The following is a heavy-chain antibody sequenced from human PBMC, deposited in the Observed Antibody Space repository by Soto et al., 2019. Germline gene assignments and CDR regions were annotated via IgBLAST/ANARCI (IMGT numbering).Heavy chain of an antibody. Sequence: VGSLRLSCGASGFTFSSYAMSWLRQAPGKGLEWVSVISASASGSATATYYADSVKGRFSVSRDNSKNTLYLQMNSLRVEDTAVYFCAKRLLRGTTLSVLDYWGRGTLVTVSS. CDR3: AKRLLRGTTLSVLDY. CDR2: ISASASGSATAT. V-gene: IGHV3-23*01. D-gene: IGHD4-17*01. CDR1: GFTFSSYA. J-gene: IGHJ4*02.